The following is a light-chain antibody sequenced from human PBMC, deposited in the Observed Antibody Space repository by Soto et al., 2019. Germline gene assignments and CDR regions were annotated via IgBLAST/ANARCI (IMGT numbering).Light chain of an antibody. CDR1: QAISTY. V-gene: IGKV1-9*01. Sequence: IQLTQSPSSLSASVGDRVTISCRASQAISTYLAWYQQKPGKAPQLLIFAASTLHSGVPSRFSGSGSGTDFTLTISSLQPEDFATYYRQQLTSYPITFGQGTRLEIK. J-gene: IGKJ5*01. CDR2: AAS. CDR3: QQLTSYPIT.